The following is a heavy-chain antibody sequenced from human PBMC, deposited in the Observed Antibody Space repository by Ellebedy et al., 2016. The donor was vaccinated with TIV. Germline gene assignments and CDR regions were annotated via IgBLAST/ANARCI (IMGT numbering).Heavy chain of an antibody. CDR2: INPNSGDT. D-gene: IGHD6-13*01. Sequence: AASVKVSCKASGYSFTXYYVLXVRQAPPQGLXWMGWINPNSGDTEYPQKFQGRVTLTRDTSISTAYMELSRLRYNDTAVYYCARRGVAAADDWGQGTLVTVSS. J-gene: IGHJ4*02. CDR3: ARRGVAAADD. CDR1: GYSFTXYY. V-gene: IGHV1-2*02.